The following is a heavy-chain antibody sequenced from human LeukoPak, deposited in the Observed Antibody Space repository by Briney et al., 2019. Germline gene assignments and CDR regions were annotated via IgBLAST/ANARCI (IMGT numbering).Heavy chain of an antibody. Sequence: GGSLRLSCVASGFTASSNFMTWVRQAPGKGLEWVSLIYSGGGTFYADSVRGRFTISRDNSKNTLFLQMNSLRAEDTAVYYCVRGIVGASRGMDVWGQGTTVTVSS. CDR1: GFTASSNF. CDR3: VRGIVGASRGMDV. D-gene: IGHD1-26*01. V-gene: IGHV3-53*01. CDR2: IYSGGGT. J-gene: IGHJ6*01.